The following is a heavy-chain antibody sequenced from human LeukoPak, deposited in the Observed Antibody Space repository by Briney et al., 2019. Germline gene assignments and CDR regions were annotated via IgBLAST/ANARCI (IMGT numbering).Heavy chain of an antibody. CDR3: ARDRRDGYNSHDAFDI. CDR2: ISGSGGST. V-gene: IGHV3-23*01. D-gene: IGHD5-24*01. Sequence: PGGSLRLSCAASGFTLSSYAMSWVRQAPGKGLEWISAISGSGGSTYYADSVKGRFTISRDNAKNSLYLQMNSLRAEDTAVYYCARDRRDGYNSHDAFDIWGQGTMVTVSS. J-gene: IGHJ3*02. CDR1: GFTLSSYA.